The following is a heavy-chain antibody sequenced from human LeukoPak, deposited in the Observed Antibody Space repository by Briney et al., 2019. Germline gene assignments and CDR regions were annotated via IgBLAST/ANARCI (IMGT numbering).Heavy chain of an antibody. D-gene: IGHD4-11*01. CDR2: ISSTSTYI. CDR1: GFTFSSYS. J-gene: IGHJ4*02. CDR3: ARSLTTLDY. Sequence: GGFLSLSCAASGFTFSSYSMQWVRQAPGQGLEWASYISSTSTYIYYADSVKGRFTASRDNDKNSLDLQMNSLRDEDTAVYYCARSLTTLDYWGQGALVTVSS. V-gene: IGHV3-21*05.